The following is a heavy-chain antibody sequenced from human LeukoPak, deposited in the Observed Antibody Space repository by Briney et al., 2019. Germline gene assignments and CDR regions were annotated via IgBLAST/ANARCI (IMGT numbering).Heavy chain of an antibody. V-gene: IGHV3-66*01. CDR1: GFAFSSLA. Sequence: GGSLRLSCAASGFAFSSLAMGWVRQAPGKGLEWVSVIYGGGSTYYADSVKGRFTISRDNSKNTLYLQMNSLRAEDTAVYYCATEGPDYGDYLFDYWGQGTLVTVSS. CDR2: IYGGGST. D-gene: IGHD4-17*01. J-gene: IGHJ4*02. CDR3: ATEGPDYGDYLFDY.